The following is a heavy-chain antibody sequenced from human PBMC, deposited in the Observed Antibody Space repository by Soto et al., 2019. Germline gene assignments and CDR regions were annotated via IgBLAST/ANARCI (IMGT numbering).Heavy chain of an antibody. J-gene: IGHJ4*02. CDR3: ARGYNSGLSFHPYYFDL. Sequence: EVQLVQSGVEVKKPGESLKISCKGTGYRFTSYWIAWVRQLPGKGLEFMGIIYPGDFDTRYNPSFQGHVTISVDNSISTAYLQWHSLKAPDSAMYYCARGYNSGLSFHPYYFDLGGQGTLVTVSS. D-gene: IGHD6-19*01. V-gene: IGHV5-51*01. CDR1: GYRFTSYW. CDR2: IYPGDFDT.